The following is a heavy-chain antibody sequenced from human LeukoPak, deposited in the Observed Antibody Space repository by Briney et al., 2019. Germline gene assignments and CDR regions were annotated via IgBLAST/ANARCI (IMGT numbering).Heavy chain of an antibody. CDR3: VRDGEGGLDYFDH. CDR2: TYYRSKWYN. CDR1: GDSVSSNGAA. J-gene: IGHJ4*02. V-gene: IGHV6-1*01. D-gene: IGHD3-16*01. Sequence: SQTLSLTCAISGDSVSSNGAAWNWIRQSPSRGLEWLGRTYYRSKWYNDYAVSVRGRITTNPDTSKNQFSLQLTSVTPEDTAVYYCVRDGEGGLDYFDHWGQGTLVTVSS.